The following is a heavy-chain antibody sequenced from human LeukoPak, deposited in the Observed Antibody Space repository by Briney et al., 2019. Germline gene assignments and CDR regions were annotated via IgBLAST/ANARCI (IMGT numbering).Heavy chain of an antibody. Sequence: ASVKVSCKASGYTFTSYYMHWVRQAPGQGLERMGIINPSGGSTSYAQKFQGRVTMTRDTSTSTVYMELSSLRSEDTAVYYCARFTQGEWLLEHWGQGTLVTVSS. V-gene: IGHV1-46*01. CDR3: ARFTQGEWLLEH. CDR2: INPSGGST. CDR1: GYTFTSYY. J-gene: IGHJ4*02. D-gene: IGHD3-3*01.